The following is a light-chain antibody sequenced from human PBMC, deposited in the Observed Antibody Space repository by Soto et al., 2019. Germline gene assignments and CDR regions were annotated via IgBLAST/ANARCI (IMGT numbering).Light chain of an antibody. Sequence: GDSVTITCRASQKVSPWLAWYQQKAGQAPKLLIYDVSALKRGVPPRFSGSGSGTEFTLTISSLQPDDFATYYCQQYDSYWGTFGQGTKVDIK. CDR2: DVS. CDR1: QKVSPW. V-gene: IGKV1-5*01. CDR3: QQYDSYWGT. J-gene: IGKJ1*01.